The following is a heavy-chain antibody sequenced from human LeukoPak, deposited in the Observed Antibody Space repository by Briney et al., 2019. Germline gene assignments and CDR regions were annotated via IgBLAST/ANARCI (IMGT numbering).Heavy chain of an antibody. J-gene: IGHJ3*02. CDR1: GGSISSGGYS. CDR2: IYHSGST. CDR3: SSYADDAFDI. V-gene: IGHV4-30-2*01. D-gene: IGHD2-2*01. Sequence: SETLSLTCAVSGGSISSGGYSWSWIRQPPGKGLEWIGYIYHSGSTYYNPSLKRRVTISVDRSKNQFSLKLSSVTAADTAVYYCSSYADDAFDIWGQGTMVTVSS.